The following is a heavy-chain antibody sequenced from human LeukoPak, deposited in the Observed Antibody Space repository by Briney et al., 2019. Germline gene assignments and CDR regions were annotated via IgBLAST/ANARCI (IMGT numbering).Heavy chain of an antibody. V-gene: IGHV1-69*05. D-gene: IGHD2-21*01. CDR1: GGTFSSYA. CDR2: IIPIFGTA. Sequence: SVKVSCKASGGTFSSYAISWVRQAPGQGLEWMGGIIPIFGTANYAQKFQGRVTITTDESTSTAYMELSSLRSEDTAVYYCARDPTPYCGGDCGHYWGQGTLVTVSS. J-gene: IGHJ4*02. CDR3: ARDPTPYCGGDCGHY.